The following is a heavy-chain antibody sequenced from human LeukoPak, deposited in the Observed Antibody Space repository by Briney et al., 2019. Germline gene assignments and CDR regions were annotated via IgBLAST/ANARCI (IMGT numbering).Heavy chain of an antibody. V-gene: IGHV3-23*01. CDR1: GFTFDAYA. Sequence: GGSLRLSCAASGFTFDAYAMHWVRQAPGKGLEWVSVIRGGGAVAFYADSVKGRFTISRDNSKNTLYLQMNSLRVEDTAVYYCAKDLGSDYYDSSGYDYWGQGILVTVSS. CDR3: AKDLGSDYYDSSGYDY. D-gene: IGHD3-22*01. J-gene: IGHJ4*02. CDR2: IRGGGAVA.